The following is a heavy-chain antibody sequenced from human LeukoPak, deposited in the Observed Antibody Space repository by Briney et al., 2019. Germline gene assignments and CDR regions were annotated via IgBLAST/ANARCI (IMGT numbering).Heavy chain of an antibody. CDR1: GFTFRSYW. V-gene: IGHV3-74*01. CDR2: INSDGNST. CDR3: ARDFGPYGMDV. D-gene: IGHD3-16*01. Sequence: PGGSLRLSCAASGFTFRSYWMHWVRQAPGKGLVWVSRINSDGNSTRYADSVKGRFTISRDNAMSTLYLQMNSLRAEDTAVYYCARDFGPYGMDVWGQGTTVTVSS. J-gene: IGHJ6*02.